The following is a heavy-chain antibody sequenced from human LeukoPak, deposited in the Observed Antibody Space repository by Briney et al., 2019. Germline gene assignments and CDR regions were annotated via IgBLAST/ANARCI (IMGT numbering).Heavy chain of an antibody. CDR3: ARAGKMTTVTTFDY. CDR2: INHSGST. V-gene: IGHV4-34*01. J-gene: IGHJ4*02. D-gene: IGHD4-17*01. CDR1: GGSFSGYY. Sequence: SETLSLTCAVYGGSFSGYYWSWIRQPPGKGLEWNGEINHSGSTNYNPSLKSRVTISVDTSKNQFSLKLSSVTAADTAVYYCARAGKMTTVTTFDYWGQGTLVTVSS.